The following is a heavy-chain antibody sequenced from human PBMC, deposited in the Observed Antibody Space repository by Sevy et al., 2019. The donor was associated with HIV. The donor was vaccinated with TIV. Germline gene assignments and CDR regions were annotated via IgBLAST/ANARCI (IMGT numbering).Heavy chain of an antibody. J-gene: IGHJ4*02. V-gene: IGHV4-59*01. CDR2: IYYSGST. CDR3: ARVVGTMVRGVIISGVFDY. Sequence: SETLSLTCTVSGGSISSYYWSWIRQPPGKGLEWIGYIYYSGSTNYNPSLKSRVTISVDTSKNQFSLKRSSVTAADTAVYYCARVVGTMVRGVIISGVFDYWGQGTLVTVSS. D-gene: IGHD3-10*01. CDR1: GGSISSYY.